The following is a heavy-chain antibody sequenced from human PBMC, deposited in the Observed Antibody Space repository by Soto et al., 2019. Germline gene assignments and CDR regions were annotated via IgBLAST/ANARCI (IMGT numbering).Heavy chain of an antibody. Sequence: PSETLSLTCTVSGGSISSSSYYWGWIRQPPGKGLEWIGSIYYSGSTYYNPSLKSRVTISVDTSKNQFSLKLSSVTAADTAVYYCARRVVVYYDSSGYKWESLDYWGQGTLVTVSS. D-gene: IGHD3-22*01. CDR3: ARRVVVYYDSSGYKWESLDY. CDR2: IYYSGST. J-gene: IGHJ4*02. V-gene: IGHV4-39*01. CDR1: GGSISSSSYY.